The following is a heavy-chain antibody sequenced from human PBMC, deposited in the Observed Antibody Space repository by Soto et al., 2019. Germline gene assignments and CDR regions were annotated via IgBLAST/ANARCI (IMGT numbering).Heavy chain of an antibody. CDR2: FDPEDGET. J-gene: IGHJ4*02. D-gene: IGHD3-22*01. CDR3: ATVPYYYDRSGYFDY. V-gene: IGHV1-24*01. Sequence: GASVKVSCKVSGYTLTELSMHWVRQAPGKGLEWMGGFDPEDGETIYAQKFQGRVTMTEDTSTDTAYMELSSLRSEDTAVYYCATVPYYYDRSGYFDYWGQGTLVTVSS. CDR1: GYTLTELS.